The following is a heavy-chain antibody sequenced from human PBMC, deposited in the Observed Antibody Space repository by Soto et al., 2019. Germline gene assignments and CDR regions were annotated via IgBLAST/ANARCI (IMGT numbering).Heavy chain of an antibody. CDR1: GYTFTNYA. J-gene: IGHJ4*02. CDR3: ARDSQYSASWQRFDS. V-gene: IGHV1-18*01. CDR2: VNTYNVNP. D-gene: IGHD6-13*01. Sequence: QVQLVQSGVEVKKPGASVKVSCKASGYTFTNYAISWVRQAPGRGLEWMGWVNTYNVNPNYVQIFQGRVTMTTDTSTGTAYMELRSLKSDDSAVYYCARDSQYSASWQRFDSWGQGTLVTVSS.